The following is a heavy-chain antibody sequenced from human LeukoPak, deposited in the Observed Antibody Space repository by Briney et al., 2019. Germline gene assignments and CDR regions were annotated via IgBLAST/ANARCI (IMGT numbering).Heavy chain of an antibody. CDR1: GYTFTGYY. V-gene: IGHV1-46*01. CDR2: INPSGGST. CDR3: AREIVGATAFDI. Sequence: ASVKVSCKASGYTFTGYYMHWVRQAPGQGLEWMGIINPSGGSTSYAQKFQGRVTMTRDTSTSTVYMELSSLRSEDTAVYYCAREIVGATAFDIWGQGTMVTVSS. J-gene: IGHJ3*02. D-gene: IGHD1-26*01.